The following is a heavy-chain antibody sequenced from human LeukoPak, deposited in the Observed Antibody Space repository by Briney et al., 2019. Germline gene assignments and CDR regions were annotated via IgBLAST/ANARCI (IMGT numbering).Heavy chain of an antibody. Sequence: GGSLRLSCAASGFTFSSYCMSWVRQGPGKGLEWVAKIRQDGSEKYYVDSVKGRFTISRDNAKNSLYLQMNSLRAEKTAVYYCARPQVTAAMDYWGQGTLVTVYS. V-gene: IGHV3-7*03. CDR1: GFTFSSYC. D-gene: IGHD2-2*01. CDR2: IRQDGSEK. J-gene: IGHJ4*02. CDR3: ARPQVTAAMDY.